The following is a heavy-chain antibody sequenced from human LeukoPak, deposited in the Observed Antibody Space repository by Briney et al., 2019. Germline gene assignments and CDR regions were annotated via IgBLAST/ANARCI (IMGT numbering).Heavy chain of an antibody. CDR3: ARDGYSYGNNWFDP. D-gene: IGHD5-18*01. Sequence: SETLSLTCTVSGGSISSYYWSWIRQPPGKGLEWIGYIHYSGSTNYNPSLKSRVTISVDTSKNQFSLKLSSVTAADTAVYYCARDGYSYGNNWFDPWGQGTLVTVSS. CDR1: GGSISSYY. J-gene: IGHJ5*02. V-gene: IGHV4-59*01. CDR2: IHYSGST.